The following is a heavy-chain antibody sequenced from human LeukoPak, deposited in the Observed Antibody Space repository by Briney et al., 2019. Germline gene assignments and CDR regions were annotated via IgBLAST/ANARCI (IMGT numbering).Heavy chain of an antibody. J-gene: IGHJ3*02. CDR3: ARVGIVVVVAYAFDI. CDR1: GFSSSNFT. Sequence: GGSLRLSCAASGFSSSNFTMNWVRQAPGKGLEWVSSISSSSTYIHYADSVKGRFTISRDNAKNSLFLQMNSLRAEDTAVYYCARVGIVVVVAYAFDIWGQGTMVTVSS. D-gene: IGHD2-15*01. CDR2: ISSSSTYI. V-gene: IGHV3-21*01.